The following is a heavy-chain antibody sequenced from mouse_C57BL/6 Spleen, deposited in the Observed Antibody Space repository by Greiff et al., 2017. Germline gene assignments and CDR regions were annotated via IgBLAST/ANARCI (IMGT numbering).Heavy chain of an antibody. CDR2: INPSNGGT. CDR3: ARGHYGSRRGYAMDY. Sequence: QVQLKQPGTELVKPGASVKLSCKASGYTFTSYWMHWVKQRPGQGLEWIGNINPSNGGTNYNEKFKSKATLTVDKSSSTAYMQLSSLTSEDSAVYYCARGHYGSRRGYAMDYWGQGTSVTVSS. D-gene: IGHD1-1*01. CDR1: GYTFTSYW. V-gene: IGHV1-53*01. J-gene: IGHJ4*01.